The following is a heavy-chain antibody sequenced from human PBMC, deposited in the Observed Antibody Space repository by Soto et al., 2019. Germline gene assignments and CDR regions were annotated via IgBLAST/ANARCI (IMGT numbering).Heavy chain of an antibody. CDR1: GGSISSSSYY. CDR3: ARRSVTGTALDY. Sequence: PSETLSLTCTVSGGSISSSSYYWGWIRQPPGKGLELIGIIYYSGSTYYNPSLKSRFTISVDTSKNQFSLKLSSVTAADTAVYYCARRSVTGTALDYWGQGTLVTVSS. D-gene: IGHD1-7*01. V-gene: IGHV4-39*01. J-gene: IGHJ4*02. CDR2: IYYSGST.